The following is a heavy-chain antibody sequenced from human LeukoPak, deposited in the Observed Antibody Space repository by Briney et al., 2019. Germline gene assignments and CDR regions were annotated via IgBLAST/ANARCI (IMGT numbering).Heavy chain of an antibody. CDR3: ARDGDVDTAMVYDAFDI. V-gene: IGHV4-39*07. D-gene: IGHD5-18*01. CDR2: IYYSGST. J-gene: IGHJ3*02. Sequence: SETLSLTCTVSGGSISSSSYYWGWIRQPPGKGLEWIGSIYYSGSTYYNPSLKSRVTISVDTSKNQFSLKLSSVTAADTAVYYCARDGDVDTAMVYDAFDIWGQGTMVTVSS. CDR1: GGSISSSSYY.